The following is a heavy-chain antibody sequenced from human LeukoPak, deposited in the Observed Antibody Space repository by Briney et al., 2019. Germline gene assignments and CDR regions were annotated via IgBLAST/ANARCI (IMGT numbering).Heavy chain of an antibody. J-gene: IGHJ4*02. V-gene: IGHV3-30*18. D-gene: IGHD2/OR15-2a*01. CDR3: AKSPVISNYYFDY. CDR2: ISYDGSNK. Sequence: GGSLRLSCAASGFTFSNYGMHWVRQAPGKGLEWVAVISYDGSNKYYADSVKGRFTISRDNSKNTLYLQMNSLRAEDTAVYYCAKSPVISNYYFDYWGQGTLVTVSS. CDR1: GFTFSNYG.